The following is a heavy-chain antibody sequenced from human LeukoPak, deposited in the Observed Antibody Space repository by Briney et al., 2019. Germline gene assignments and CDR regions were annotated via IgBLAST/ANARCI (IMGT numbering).Heavy chain of an antibody. CDR3: ARAILTGYEPGYYFDY. V-gene: IGHV4-59*08. J-gene: IGHJ4*02. CDR1: GGSISSYY. D-gene: IGHD3-9*01. Sequence: PSETLSLTCTVSGGSISSYYWSWIRQPPGKGLEWIGYIYYSGSTNYNPSLKSRVTISVDTSKNQFSLKLSSVTAADTAVYYCARAILTGYEPGYYFDYWGQGTLVTVSS. CDR2: IYYSGST.